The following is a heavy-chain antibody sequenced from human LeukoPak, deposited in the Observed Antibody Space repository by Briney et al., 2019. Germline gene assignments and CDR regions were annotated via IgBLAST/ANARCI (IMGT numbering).Heavy chain of an antibody. J-gene: IGHJ6*02. D-gene: IGHD4-17*01. CDR3: AQGKDYGDNLGDMDV. CDR2: ISPNSGGT. Sequence: GASVKVSCKASGYTLTGCYMHWVRQAPGQGLEWMGWISPNSGGTSYAQKSQGRVTMTRDTSISTAYLELISLRSDDTAVYYCAQGKDYGDNLGDMDVWGQGTTVTVSS. CDR1: GYTLTGCY. V-gene: IGHV1-2*02.